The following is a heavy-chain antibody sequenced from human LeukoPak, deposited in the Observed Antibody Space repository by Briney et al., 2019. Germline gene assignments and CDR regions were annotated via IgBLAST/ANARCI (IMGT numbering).Heavy chain of an antibody. D-gene: IGHD3-3*01. CDR2: IYHSGST. Sequence: PSGTLSLTCAVSGGSICSSNWWSWVRQPPGKGLEWIGEIYHSGSTNYNPSLKSRVTISVDKSKNQFSLKLSSVTAADTAVYYCARDNRFGVVMTDYYGLDVWGQGTTVTVSS. CDR1: GGSICSSNW. V-gene: IGHV4-4*02. CDR3: ARDNRFGVVMTDYYGLDV. J-gene: IGHJ6*02.